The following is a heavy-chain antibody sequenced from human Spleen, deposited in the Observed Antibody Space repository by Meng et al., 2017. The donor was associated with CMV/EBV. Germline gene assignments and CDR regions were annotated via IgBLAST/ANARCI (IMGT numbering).Heavy chain of an antibody. D-gene: IGHD3-9*01. Sequence: ASGFTFSNYWMTWVRQAPGKGLEWVANIKQDGSEKYYVDSVKGRFTISRDNAKNSLYLQMNSLRAEDTAVYYCASSYFDWLRGSIGYWGQGTLVTVSS. CDR2: IKQDGSEK. CDR1: GFTFSNYW. CDR3: ASSYFDWLRGSIGY. J-gene: IGHJ4*02. V-gene: IGHV3-7*01.